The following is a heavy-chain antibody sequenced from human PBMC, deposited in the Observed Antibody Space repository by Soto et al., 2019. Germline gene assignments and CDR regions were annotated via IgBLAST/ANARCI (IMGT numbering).Heavy chain of an antibody. D-gene: IGHD5-18*01. CDR1: GFTFSSYS. Sequence: GGSLRLSCAASGFTFSSYSMNWVRQAPGKGLEWVSYISSSSSTIYYADSVKGRFTISRDNAKNSLYLQMSSLRSEDTAVYYCARDLEHTAMVTLGSWFDPWGHGTLVTVSS. V-gene: IGHV3-48*01. CDR3: ARDLEHTAMVTLGSWFDP. J-gene: IGHJ5*02. CDR2: ISSSSSTI.